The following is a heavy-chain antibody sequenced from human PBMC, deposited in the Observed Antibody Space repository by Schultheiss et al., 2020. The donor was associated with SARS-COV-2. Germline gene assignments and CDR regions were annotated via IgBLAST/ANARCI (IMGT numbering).Heavy chain of an antibody. J-gene: IGHJ4*02. V-gene: IGHV1-69*13. D-gene: IGHD3-16*01. Sequence: SVKVSCKAFGDSFTRYAISWVRQAPGQGLEWMGGSIPIFGTANYTQKFQGRVTITADASTSIVYMELNNLRSADTAVYYCARETYFYENNDYHRLGYFYSWGQGTLVTVSS. CDR2: SIPIFGTA. CDR3: ARETYFYENNDYHRLGYFYS. CDR1: GDSFTRYA.